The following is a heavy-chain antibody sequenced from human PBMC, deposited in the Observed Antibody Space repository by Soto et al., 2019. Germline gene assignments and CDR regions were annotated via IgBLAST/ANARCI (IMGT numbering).Heavy chain of an antibody. Sequence: VQLVESGGGLVQPGGSLRLSCAASGFTFSSYWMSWVRQAPGKGLEWVANIKQDGSEKYYVDSVKGRFTISRDNAKNSLYLQMNSLRAEDTAVYYCAKEYCSSTSCWDYYYYYYGMDVWGQGTTVTVSS. CDR1: GFTFSSYW. CDR3: AKEYCSSTSCWDYYYYYYGMDV. V-gene: IGHV3-7*01. J-gene: IGHJ6*02. CDR2: IKQDGSEK. D-gene: IGHD2-2*01.